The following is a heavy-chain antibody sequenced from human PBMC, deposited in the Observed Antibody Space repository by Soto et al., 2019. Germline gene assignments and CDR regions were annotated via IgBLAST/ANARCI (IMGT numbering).Heavy chain of an antibody. D-gene: IGHD5-12*01. CDR2: ISDSGDST. Sequence: EVQLLESGGGLLQPGGSLRLSCAASGLTFSSHAMTWVRQAPGKGLQWVSTISDSGDSTYYADCVKGRFTISRDNSKNTLYLQMNSLRAENTAVYYCAKVGWIGGQGTLVTVSS. V-gene: IGHV3-23*01. J-gene: IGHJ4*02. CDR3: AKVGWI. CDR1: GLTFSSHA.